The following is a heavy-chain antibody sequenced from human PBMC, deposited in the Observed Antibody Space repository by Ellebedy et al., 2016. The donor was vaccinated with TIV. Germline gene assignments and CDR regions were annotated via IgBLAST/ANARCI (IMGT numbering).Heavy chain of an antibody. J-gene: IGHJ2*01. CDR1: GFSFSSYW. D-gene: IGHD4-17*01. V-gene: IGHV3-7*01. CDR3: SRAIYGASYL. Sequence: GGSLRLSCAASGFSFSSYWMTWVRQAPGKGLEWVANIKQVGSEKHYVDSVRGRFTISRDYAGNSLFLQMNSLGAEDTAVYYCSRAIYGASYLWGRGTLVTVSS. CDR2: IKQVGSEK.